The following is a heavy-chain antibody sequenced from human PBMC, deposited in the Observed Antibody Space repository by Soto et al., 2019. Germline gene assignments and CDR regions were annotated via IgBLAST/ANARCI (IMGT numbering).Heavy chain of an antibody. D-gene: IGHD2-21*01. CDR3: ATVPPRIVVVLAEFPT. J-gene: IGHJ4*02. CDR2: IYHNGIT. CDR1: GTSISSSYW. V-gene: IGHV4-4*02. Sequence: QVQLKQSGPGLVRPSGTLSLTCRVSGTSISSSYWWAWVRQSPGKGLEWIGEIYHNGITKYNPSHKSRVILSIDKSNTQYSPKLTSVTAADTAVYYCATVPPRIVVVLAEFPTWGQGTLVTVSS.